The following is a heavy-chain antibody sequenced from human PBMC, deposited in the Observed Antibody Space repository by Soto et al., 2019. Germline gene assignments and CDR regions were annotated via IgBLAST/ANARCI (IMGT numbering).Heavy chain of an antibody. Sequence: PGGSLRLSCAASGFTFSYYSMNWVRQAPGKGLEWVSYISYSSSATYYADSVKGRFTISRDNAKNSLYLQMNSLRAEDTAVYYCAIEKVGATSSHVFAIWGQGTMVTV. CDR1: GFTFSYYS. CDR2: ISYSSSAT. V-gene: IGHV3-48*01. J-gene: IGHJ3*02. CDR3: AIEKVGATSSHVFAI. D-gene: IGHD1-26*01.